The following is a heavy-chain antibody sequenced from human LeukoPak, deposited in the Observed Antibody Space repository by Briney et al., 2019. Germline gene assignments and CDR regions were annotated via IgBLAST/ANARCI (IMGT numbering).Heavy chain of an antibody. Sequence: GESLKISCKGSGYSFTGYWIGWVRQMPGKGLEWMGIIYPGDSDTRYSPSFQGQVTISADKSISTAYLQWSGLKASDTAMYYCARDGYCSGGSCLNFDYWGQGTLVTVSS. D-gene: IGHD2-15*01. V-gene: IGHV5-51*01. CDR2: IYPGDSDT. CDR3: ARDGYCSGGSCLNFDY. J-gene: IGHJ4*02. CDR1: GYSFTGYW.